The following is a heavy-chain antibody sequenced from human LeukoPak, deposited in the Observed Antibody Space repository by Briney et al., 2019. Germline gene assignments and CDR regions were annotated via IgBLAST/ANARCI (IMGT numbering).Heavy chain of an antibody. CDR1: GGSISSYY. CDR3: ARGESGCDPIDY. CDR2: IYYSGST. Sequence: SETLSLTCTVSGGSISSYYWSWIRQPPGKGLEWIGYIYYSGSTNYNPSLKSRVTISVDTSKNQFSLKLSSVTAADTAVYYCARGESGCDPIDYWGQGTLVTVSS. J-gene: IGHJ4*02. D-gene: IGHD5-12*01. V-gene: IGHV4-59*01.